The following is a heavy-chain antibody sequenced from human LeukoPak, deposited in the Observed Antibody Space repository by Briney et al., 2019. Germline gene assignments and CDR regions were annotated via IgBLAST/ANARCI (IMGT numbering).Heavy chain of an antibody. CDR2: IYYSGST. D-gene: IGHD6-19*01. J-gene: IGHJ4*02. CDR1: GGSISSYY. CDR3: ARDFGYSSGRYDY. V-gene: IGHV4-59*01. Sequence: SETLSLTCTVSGGSISSYYWSWIRQPPGKGLEWIGYIYYSGSTNYNPSLKSRVTISVDTSKNQFSLKLSSVTAADTAVYCCARDFGYSSGRYDYWGQGTLVTVSS.